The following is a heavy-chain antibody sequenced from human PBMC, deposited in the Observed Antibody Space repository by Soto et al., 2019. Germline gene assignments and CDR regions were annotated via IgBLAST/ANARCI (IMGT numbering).Heavy chain of an antibody. D-gene: IGHD3-10*01. CDR3: APWFGAFDY. CDR2: ISYDGSNK. Sequence: QVQLVESGGGVVQPGMSLRLSCAASGFTFSSYGMHWVRQAPGKGLEGVAVISYDGSNKYYADSVKGRFTISRDNSKNTLYLQMNSLRAEDTAVYYCAPWFGAFDYWGQGTLVTVSS. J-gene: IGHJ4*02. CDR1: GFTFSSYG. V-gene: IGHV3-30*03.